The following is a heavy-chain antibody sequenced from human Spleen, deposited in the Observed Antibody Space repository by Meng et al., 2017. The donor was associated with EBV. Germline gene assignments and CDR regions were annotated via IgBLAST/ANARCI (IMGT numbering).Heavy chain of an antibody. J-gene: IGHJ4*02. CDR2: TNYRSKWYN. CDR3: AREGGSSGSHDY. Sequence: QVQLQQSGPXLVKPXXXLSLTCDISGDSVSSNSAAWNWFRQSPSRGLEWLGRTNYRSKWYNDYAVSVKSRMTINPDTSQNQFSLQLNSVTPEDTAVYYCAREGGSSGSHDYWGQGSLVTVSS. D-gene: IGHD1-26*01. V-gene: IGHV6-1*01. CDR1: GDSVSSNSAA.